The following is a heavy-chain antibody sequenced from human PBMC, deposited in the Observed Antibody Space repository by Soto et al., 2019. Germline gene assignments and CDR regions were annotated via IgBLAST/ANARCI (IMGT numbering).Heavy chain of an antibody. Sequence: QVQLVESGGGVVQPGRSLRLSCAASGLTFSSYGMHWVRQAPGKGLEWVAVIWYDGSNKYYADSVKGRFTISRDNSKNRLYLQMNSLRAEDTAVYYCAKVHLLGGYSYGYGFDIWGQGTMVTVSS. D-gene: IGHD5-18*01. CDR3: AKVHLLGGYSYGYGFDI. CDR2: IWYDGSNK. V-gene: IGHV3-33*06. CDR1: GLTFSSYG. J-gene: IGHJ3*02.